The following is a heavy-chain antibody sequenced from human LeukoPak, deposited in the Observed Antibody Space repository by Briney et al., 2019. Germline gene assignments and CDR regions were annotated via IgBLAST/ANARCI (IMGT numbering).Heavy chain of an antibody. CDR3: ARQPNIVVVDNWFDP. J-gene: IGHJ5*02. D-gene: IGHD2-15*01. Sequence: NPSETLSLTCAVYGGSFSGYYWSWIRQPPGKGLEWIGEINHSGSTNYNPSLKSRVTISVDTSKNQFSLKLSSVTAADTAVYYCARQPNIVVVDNWFDPWGQGTLVAVSS. V-gene: IGHV4-34*01. CDR1: GGSFSGYY. CDR2: INHSGST.